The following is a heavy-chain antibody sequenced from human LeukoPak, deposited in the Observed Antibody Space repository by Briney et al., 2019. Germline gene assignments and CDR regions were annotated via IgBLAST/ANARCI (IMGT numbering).Heavy chain of an antibody. Sequence: GGSLRLSCAASGFTLADYAMHWVRQGPGKGLEWISGITWNTDTIGYADSVMGRFTISRDNAKNSLYLQMNSLRPEDTALYYVAKDISVGATPYYFDSWGQGTLVTVSS. CDR1: GFTLADYA. CDR3: AKDISVGATPYYFDS. CDR2: ITWNTDTI. D-gene: IGHD1-26*01. J-gene: IGHJ4*02. V-gene: IGHV3-9*01.